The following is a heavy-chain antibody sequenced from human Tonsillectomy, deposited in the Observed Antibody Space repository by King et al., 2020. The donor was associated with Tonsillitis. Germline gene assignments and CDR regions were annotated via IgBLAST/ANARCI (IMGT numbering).Heavy chain of an antibody. CDR2: TYYRSIWYN. CDR1: GDIVLTSTSA. CDR3: ARDPAYNYGMDV. V-gene: IGHV6-1*01. Sequence: VQLQQSGPGLVKPSQTLSLTCAISGDIVLTSTSAGTWPRQSPSRGFEWLGRTYYRSIWYNDYALSMRSRITINPDTSKNQFSLQLNSVTPEDTAVYYCARDPAYNYGMDVWGQGATVTVSS. J-gene: IGHJ6*02.